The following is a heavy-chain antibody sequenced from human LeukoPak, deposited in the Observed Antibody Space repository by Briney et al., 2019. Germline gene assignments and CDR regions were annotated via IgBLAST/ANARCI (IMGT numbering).Heavy chain of an antibody. D-gene: IGHD1-1*01. CDR2: IYYSGST. CDR3: ARRAGGRWNDY. CDR1: GGSISSYY. Sequence: SETLSLTCTVSGGSISSYYWSWIRQPPGKGLEWIGYIYYSGSTNYNPSLKSRVTISVDKSKNQFSLKLSSVTAADTAVYYCARRAGGRWNDYWGQGTLVTVSS. J-gene: IGHJ4*02. V-gene: IGHV4-59*12.